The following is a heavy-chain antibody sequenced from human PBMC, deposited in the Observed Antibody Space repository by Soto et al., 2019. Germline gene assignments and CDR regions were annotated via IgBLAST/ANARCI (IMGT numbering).Heavy chain of an antibody. D-gene: IGHD3-10*01. V-gene: IGHV4-34*01. J-gene: IGHJ6*02. Sequence: QVQLQQSGAGLMKPSETLSLTCAVYGGSFSGYYWGWVRQPPGKGLEWIGEISHSGSSKYHPSFKSRVTISVYTSNNQFSLRVNSVTPADTAVYYCARGEITLLGGMDVWGQGTMVTVSS. CDR2: ISHSGSS. CDR3: ARGEITLLGGMDV. CDR1: GGSFSGYY.